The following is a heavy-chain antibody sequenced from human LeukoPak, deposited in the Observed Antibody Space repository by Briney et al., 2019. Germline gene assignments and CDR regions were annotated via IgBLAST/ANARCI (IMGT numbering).Heavy chain of an antibody. CDR2: IYYSGST. V-gene: IGHV4-39*07. D-gene: IGHD1-26*01. J-gene: IGHJ4*02. Sequence: SETLSLTCTVSGGSISSSSYYWGWIRQPPGKGLEWIGSIYYSGSTYYNPSLKSRVTISVDTSKNQFSLKLSSVTAADAAVYYCAREGEGATGDWGQGTLVTVSS. CDR3: AREGEGATGD. CDR1: GGSISSSSYY.